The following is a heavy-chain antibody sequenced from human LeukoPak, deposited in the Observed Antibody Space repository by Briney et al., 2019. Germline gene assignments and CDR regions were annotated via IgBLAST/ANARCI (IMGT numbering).Heavy chain of an antibody. CDR3: ARVDMPNCSGGSCYSGLVDY. CDR1: GYTFTRYA. J-gene: IGHJ4*02. CDR2: INTATGNP. Sequence: GASVKVSCKASGYTFTRYAMNWVRQAPGQGLEWMGWINTATGNPTYAQGFTGRFVFSLDTSVSTAYLQISSLKAEDTAVYYCARVDMPNCSGGSCYSGLVDYWGQGTLVTVSS. D-gene: IGHD2-15*01. V-gene: IGHV7-4-1*02.